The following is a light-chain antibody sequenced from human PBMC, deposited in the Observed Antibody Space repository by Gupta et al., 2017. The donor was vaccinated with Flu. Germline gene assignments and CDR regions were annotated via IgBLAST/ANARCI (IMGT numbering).Light chain of an antibody. CDR2: DVS. CDR1: RSLRHSDGKTY. V-gene: IGKV2D-29*01. J-gene: IGKJ4*01. Sequence: ISCKSSRSLRHSDGKTYLYWYLQKPGQPPQLLIHDVSNRFSGVPDRFSGGGSGTDFTLKISRVEAEDVGVYYCMQAIEVTVTFGGGTKVELK. CDR3: MQAIEVTVT.